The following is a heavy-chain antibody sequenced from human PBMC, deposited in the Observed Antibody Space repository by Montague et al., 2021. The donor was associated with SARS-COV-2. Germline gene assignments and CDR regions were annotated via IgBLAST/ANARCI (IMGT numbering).Heavy chain of an antibody. CDR3: ARGIVDSHDFDF. CDR1: GDSVSSDTAA. Sequence: CAISGDSVSSDTAAWNWIRQSPSRGLEWLGRTYYRSKWNNDYAVSVKSRISLNPDTSKNQFSLQLKYVTPEDTAVYYCARGIVDSHDFDFWGQGTMVIVSS. D-gene: IGHD2-21*01. V-gene: IGHV6-1*01. CDR2: TYYRSKWNN. J-gene: IGHJ4*01.